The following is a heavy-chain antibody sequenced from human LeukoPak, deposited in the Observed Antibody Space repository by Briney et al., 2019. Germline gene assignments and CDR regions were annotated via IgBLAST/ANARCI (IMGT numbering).Heavy chain of an antibody. CDR2: IIPIFGTA. V-gene: IGHV1-69*05. J-gene: IGHJ5*02. Sequence: ASVKVSCKASGGTFSSYAISWVRQAPGQGLEWMGGIIPIFGTANYAQKFQGRVTITTDESTSTAYMELSSLRSEDTAVYYCARDDHSSSSRWFDPWGQGTLVTVSS. CDR3: ARDDHSSSSRWFDP. CDR1: GGTFSSYA. D-gene: IGHD6-6*01.